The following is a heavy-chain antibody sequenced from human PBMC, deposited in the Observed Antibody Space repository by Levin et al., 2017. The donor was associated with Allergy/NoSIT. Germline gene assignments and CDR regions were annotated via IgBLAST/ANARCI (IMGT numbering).Heavy chain of an antibody. CDR3: AREVLGYDILTGDAFDI. V-gene: IGHV3-21*01. CDR1: GFTFSSYS. Sequence: GGSLRLSCAASGFTFSSYSMNWVRQAPGKGLEWVSSISSSSSYIYYADSVKGRFTISRDNAKNSLYLQMNSLRAEDTAVYYCAREVLGYDILTGDAFDIWGQGTMVTVSS. J-gene: IGHJ3*02. D-gene: IGHD3-9*01. CDR2: ISSSSSYI.